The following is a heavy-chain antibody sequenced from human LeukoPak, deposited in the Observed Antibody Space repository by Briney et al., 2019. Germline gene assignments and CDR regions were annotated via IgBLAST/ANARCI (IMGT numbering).Heavy chain of an antibody. V-gene: IGHV3-30*18. CDR2: ISYDGSNK. D-gene: IGHD5-18*01. J-gene: IGHJ3*02. CDR3: AKDRWIQLWLPDAFDI. Sequence: GSLRLSCAASGFTFSSYGMHWVRQAPGKGLEWVAVISYDGSNKYYADSVKGRFTISRDNSKNTLYLQMNSLRAEDTAVYYCAKDRWIQLWLPDAFDIWGQGTMVTVSS. CDR1: GFTFSSYG.